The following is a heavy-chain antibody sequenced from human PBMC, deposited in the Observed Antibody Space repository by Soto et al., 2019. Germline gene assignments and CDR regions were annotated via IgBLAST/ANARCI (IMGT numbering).Heavy chain of an antibody. CDR2: VYWDDDE. D-gene: IGHD3-16*01. CDR1: GFSLSSREMA. CDR3: AHIYATLGSPIEAFDV. J-gene: IGHJ3*01. Sequence: QITLKESGPTLVKPTQTLTLTCTFSGFSLSSREMAVGWIRQPPGKALEWLALVYWDDDERYSPSLNNRLTITKDTSKTQIVLMMTNMDPVDTGTYYCAHIYATLGSPIEAFDVWGQGTTVTVSS. V-gene: IGHV2-5*02.